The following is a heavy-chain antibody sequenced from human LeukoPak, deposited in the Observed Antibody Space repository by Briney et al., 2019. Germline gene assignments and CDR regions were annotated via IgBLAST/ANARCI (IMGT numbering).Heavy chain of an antibody. CDR1: GGSFSGYY. Sequence: PSETLSLTCAVYGGSFSGYYWSWIRQPPGKGLEWIGEINHSGSTNYNPSLKSRVTISVDTSKNQFSLKLSSVTAADTAVYYCVRGSANDSSGYYYPYFDYWGQGTLVTVSS. J-gene: IGHJ4*02. D-gene: IGHD3-22*01. V-gene: IGHV4-34*01. CDR2: INHSGST. CDR3: VRGSANDSSGYYYPYFDY.